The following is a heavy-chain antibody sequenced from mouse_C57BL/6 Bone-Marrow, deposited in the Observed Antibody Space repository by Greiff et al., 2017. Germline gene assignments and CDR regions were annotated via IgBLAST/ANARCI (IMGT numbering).Heavy chain of an antibody. J-gene: IGHJ3*01. CDR1: GFNIKDDY. CDR3: ARLLRWFAY. CDR2: IDPENGDT. V-gene: IGHV14-4*01. Sequence: VHVKQSGAELVRPGASVKLSCTASGFNIKDDYMHWVKQRPEQGLEWIGWIDPENGDTEYASKFQGKATITADTSSNTAYLQLSSLTSEDTAVYFCARLLRWFAYWGQGTLVTVSA. D-gene: IGHD1-1*01.